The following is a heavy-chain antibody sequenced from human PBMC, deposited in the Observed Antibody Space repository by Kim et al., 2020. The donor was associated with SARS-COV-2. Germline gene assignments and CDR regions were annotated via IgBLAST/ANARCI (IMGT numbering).Heavy chain of an antibody. Sequence: SETLSLTCTVSGGSIRSHFWNWIRQPPGRGLEWIGYIYNSGTTNYNPSLKSRVTLSVDPSKNQFSLKLSSVTAADTAIYYCARHGVSGIFGLLRHMDVWGKGTTVTVSS. CDR3: ARHGVSGIFGLLRHMDV. CDR2: IYNSGTT. D-gene: IGHD3-3*01. V-gene: IGHV4-59*08. CDR1: GGSIRSHF. J-gene: IGHJ6*03.